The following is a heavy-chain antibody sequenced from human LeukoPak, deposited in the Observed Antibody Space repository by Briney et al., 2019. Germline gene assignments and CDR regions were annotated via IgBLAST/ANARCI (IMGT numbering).Heavy chain of an antibody. D-gene: IGHD6-19*01. CDR3: AKVSSGWPFDY. J-gene: IGHJ4*02. Sequence: GGSLRLSCAASGFTFSSYAMSWVRQAPGKGLEWVSAISGSGGSTYYADSVKGRFTISRDNAKNTLYLQMNSLRAEDAAVYYCAKVSSGWPFDYWGQGTLVTVSS. V-gene: IGHV3-23*01. CDR1: GFTFSSYA. CDR2: ISGSGGST.